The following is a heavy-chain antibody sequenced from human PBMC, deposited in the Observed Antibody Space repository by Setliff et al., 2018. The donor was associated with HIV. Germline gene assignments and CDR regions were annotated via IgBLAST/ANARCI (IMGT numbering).Heavy chain of an antibody. D-gene: IGHD3-10*01. CDR1: GGSFSGYY. V-gene: IGHV4-34*01. Sequence: PSETLSLTCAVYGGSFSGYYWSWIRQPPGKGLEWIGEFNHGRSTNNNPSLKSRVTISGDTTKNQFFLKLTSVTAADTAVYYCARARGLLPYYYLDVWGKGTTVTVSS. CDR3: ARARGLLPYYYLDV. CDR2: FNHGRST. J-gene: IGHJ6*03.